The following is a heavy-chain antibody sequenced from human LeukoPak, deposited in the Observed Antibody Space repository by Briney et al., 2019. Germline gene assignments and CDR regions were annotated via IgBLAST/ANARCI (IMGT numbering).Heavy chain of an antibody. CDR3: ARAPPLERRAYFDY. D-gene: IGHD1-1*01. J-gene: IGHJ4*02. Sequence: PSETLSLTCAVCGGSFSGYYWSWIRQPPGKGLEWIGEINHSGSTNYNPSPKSRVTISVDTSKNQFSLKLSSVTAADTAVYYCARAPPLERRAYFDYWGQGTLVTVSS. V-gene: IGHV4-34*01. CDR1: GGSFSGYY. CDR2: INHSGST.